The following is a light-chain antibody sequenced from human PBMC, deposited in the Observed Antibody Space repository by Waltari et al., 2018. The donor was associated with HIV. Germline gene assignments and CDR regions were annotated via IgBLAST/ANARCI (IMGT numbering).Light chain of an antibody. CDR3: QQYNNWPPWT. J-gene: IGKJ1*01. CDR1: QSVSSN. V-gene: IGKV3-15*01. CDR2: GAS. Sequence: EIVMTQSPATLSVSPGERATISCSASQSVSSNLAWYQQKPGQAPKLLISGASTMATGIPARCSGSGSGTEFTITISSLQSEYVAVYYCQQYNNWPPWTCGQGTKVEIK.